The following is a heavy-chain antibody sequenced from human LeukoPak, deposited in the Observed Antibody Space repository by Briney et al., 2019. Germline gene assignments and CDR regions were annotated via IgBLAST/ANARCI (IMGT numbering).Heavy chain of an antibody. CDR2: ISAYNGNT. V-gene: IGHV1-18*01. Sequence: GASVKVSCKASGYTFTSYGISWVRQAPGQGLEWMGWISAYNGNTNYAQKLQGRVTMTTDTSTSTAYMELRSLRSDDTAVYYCARTRHLGYCSSTSCYKDGGYYYYYMDVWGKGTTVTVSS. CDR1: GYTFTSYG. CDR3: ARTRHLGYCSSTSCYKDGGYYYYYMDV. D-gene: IGHD2-2*01. J-gene: IGHJ6*03.